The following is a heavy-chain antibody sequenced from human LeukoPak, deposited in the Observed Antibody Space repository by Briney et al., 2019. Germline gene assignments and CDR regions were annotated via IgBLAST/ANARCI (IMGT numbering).Heavy chain of an antibody. CDR2: ISSSGSAI. CDR1: GFTFSSYD. D-gene: IGHD3-10*01. J-gene: IGHJ6*02. V-gene: IGHV3-48*03. Sequence: GRCLRLSCAASGFTFSSYDMNWVRQVPGKGLEWVSHISSSGSAIYYADSVKGRFTISRDSAKKSLFLQMNSLRAEDTAVYYCAREVSASGSLDVWGQGTTVTVSS. CDR3: AREVSASGSLDV.